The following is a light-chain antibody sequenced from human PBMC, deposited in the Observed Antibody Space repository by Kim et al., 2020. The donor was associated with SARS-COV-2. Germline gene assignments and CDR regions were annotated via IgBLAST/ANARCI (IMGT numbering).Light chain of an antibody. Sequence: SLSPGGSAPPSCRARQAVRSSFPWYQQKPAQAPRLLIYDPSKRAPGIPARFSGSGSGTDFTLTISSLEPEDFAVYYCQQRSNWPLTFGGGTKLEIK. J-gene: IGKJ4*01. V-gene: IGKV3-11*01. CDR3: QQRSNWPLT. CDR1: QAVRSS. CDR2: DPS.